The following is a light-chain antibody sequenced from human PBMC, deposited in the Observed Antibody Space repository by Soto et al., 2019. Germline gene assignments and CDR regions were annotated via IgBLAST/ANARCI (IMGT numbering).Light chain of an antibody. CDR1: QSVSSSY. J-gene: IGKJ1*01. CDR3: QQYNNWPRT. CDR2: GAS. V-gene: IGKV3D-15*01. Sequence: MTQSPSSVSASVGDRATLSCRASQSVSSSYLAWYQQKPGQAPRLLIYGASSRATGIPDRFSGSGSGTDFTLTISSLQSEDFGVYYCQQYNNWPRTFGQGTKVDIK.